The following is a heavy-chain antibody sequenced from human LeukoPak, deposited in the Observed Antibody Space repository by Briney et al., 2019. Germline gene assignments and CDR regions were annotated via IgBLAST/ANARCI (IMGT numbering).Heavy chain of an antibody. D-gene: IGHD1-14*01. CDR1: GYTFTGYY. CDR3: ALEAGTAVRVFDY. J-gene: IGHJ4*02. Sequence: GASVKVSCKASGYTFTGYYMHWVRQAPGQGLEWMGWINPNSGGTNYAQKFQGRVTMTGDTSISTAYMELSRLRSDDTAVYYCALEAGTAVRVFDYWGQGTLVTVSS. V-gene: IGHV1-2*02. CDR2: INPNSGGT.